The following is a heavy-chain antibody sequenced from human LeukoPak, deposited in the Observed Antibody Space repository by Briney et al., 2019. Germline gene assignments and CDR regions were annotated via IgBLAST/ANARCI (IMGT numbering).Heavy chain of an antibody. D-gene: IGHD1-26*01. CDR3: ARDTTHIP. CDR1: GFTVSTSY. J-gene: IGHJ5*02. Sequence: PGGSLRLSCAASGFTVSTSYMNWVRQAPAKGLQWVSTIYSGGSTFHADSVKGRFTVSRDNSRNTLYLQMDSLRPEDTAVYYCARDTTHIPWGQGTLVTVSS. CDR2: IYSGGST. V-gene: IGHV3-66*02.